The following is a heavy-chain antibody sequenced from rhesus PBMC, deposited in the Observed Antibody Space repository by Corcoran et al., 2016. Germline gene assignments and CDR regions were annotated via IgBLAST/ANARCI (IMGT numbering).Heavy chain of an antibody. V-gene: IGHV4-169*01. CDR2: IFGSDSRT. J-gene: IGHJ4*01. CDR3: ARSPIAAAGLSSYFDY. Sequence: QLQLQESGPGLVKPSETLSVTCAASGGPISSSYWSWIREAPGKGLEWIGYIFGSDSRTNSNPSLESRVTLSVDTSKNQLCLKLSAVSAAGTAVYYCARSPIAAAGLSSYFDYWGQGVLVTVSS. CDR1: GGPISSSY. D-gene: IGHD6S26*01.